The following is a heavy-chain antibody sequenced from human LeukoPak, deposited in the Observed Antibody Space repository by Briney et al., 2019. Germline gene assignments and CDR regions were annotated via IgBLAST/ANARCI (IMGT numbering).Heavy chain of an antibody. D-gene: IGHD4-17*01. V-gene: IGHV1-2*02. CDR3: ARGTPFFDGDYLSGY. CDR2: INPNGGGT. CDR1: GYTFTGYY. Sequence: ASVKVSCKASGYTFTGYYMHWVRQAPGQGLEWMGWINPNGGGTNYAQKFQGRVTMTRDTSISTACMELSRLRSDDTAVYYCARGTPFFDGDYLSGYWGQGTLVTVSS. J-gene: IGHJ4*02.